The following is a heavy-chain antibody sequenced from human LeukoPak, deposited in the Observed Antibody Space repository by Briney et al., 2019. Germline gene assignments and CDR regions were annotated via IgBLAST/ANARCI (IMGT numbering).Heavy chain of an antibody. Sequence: GGSLRLSCAASGFTFSNYWMSWVRQVPGKGPEWVANIRQDGSEIYYVDSVKGRFTISRDNAKNSLYLQMNSLRAEDTAVYYCARAEIVVVVAATGGYFQHWGQGTLVTVSS. CDR2: IRQDGSEI. CDR1: GFTFSNYW. J-gene: IGHJ1*01. D-gene: IGHD2-15*01. V-gene: IGHV3-7*01. CDR3: ARAEIVVVVAATGGYFQH.